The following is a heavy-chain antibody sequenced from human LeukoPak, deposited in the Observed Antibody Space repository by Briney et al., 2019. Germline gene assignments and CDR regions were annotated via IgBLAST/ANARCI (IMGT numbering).Heavy chain of an antibody. CDR2: IYYSGST. CDR1: GGSISSSSYY. Sequence: SETLSLTCTVSGGSISSSSYYWGWIRQPPGKGLEWIGSIYYSGSTYYNPSLKSRVTISVDTSKNQFSLKLSSVTAADTAVYYCARVKMRLDYWGKGTLVTVSS. V-gene: IGHV4-39*07. CDR3: ARVKMRLDY. J-gene: IGHJ4*02. D-gene: IGHD5-24*01.